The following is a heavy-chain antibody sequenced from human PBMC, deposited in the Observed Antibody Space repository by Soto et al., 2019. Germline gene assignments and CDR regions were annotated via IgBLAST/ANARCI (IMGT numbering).Heavy chain of an antibody. Sequence: ETLSLTCTVSGGSISSYYWSWIRQPPGKGLEWIGYIYYSGSTNYNPSLKSRVTISVDTSKNQFSLKLSSVTAADTAVYYCARLANYDILTGYFPGPNWFDPWGQGTLVTVSS. CDR3: ARLANYDILTGYFPGPNWFDP. CDR1: GGSISSYY. CDR2: IYYSGST. V-gene: IGHV4-59*08. J-gene: IGHJ5*02. D-gene: IGHD3-9*01.